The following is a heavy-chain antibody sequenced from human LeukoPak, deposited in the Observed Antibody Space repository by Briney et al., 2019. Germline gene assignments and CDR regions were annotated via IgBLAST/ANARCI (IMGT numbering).Heavy chain of an antibody. CDR2: XXXDXRSX. V-gene: IGHV3-30*03. Sequence: GGSLRLSCAASGFTFRXXXMHWIRQAPGKXXXXXXXXXXDXRSXXXXXXXXXXXIISXXNSKTTLYLQMNNLRPEDTALYYCARXALGYRGYDPDYFDSWSQGTLVIVSS. D-gene: IGHD5-12*01. J-gene: IGHJ4*02. CDR3: ARXALGYRGYDPDYFDS. CDR1: GFTFRXXX.